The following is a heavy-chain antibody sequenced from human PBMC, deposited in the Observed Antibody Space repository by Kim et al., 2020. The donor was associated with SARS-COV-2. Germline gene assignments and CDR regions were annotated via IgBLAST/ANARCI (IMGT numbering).Heavy chain of an antibody. CDR1: GGSVSSSNYY. D-gene: IGHD6-6*01. CDR2: IYYTGDT. Sequence: SETLSLTCTVSGGSVSSSNYYWGWVRQPPGKGLEWIGNIYYTGDTYYNPSLESRVTISVDTSKNHFSLKLSSLTAADTAVYFCARLEYSSSSRLFDPWGEGALGTVSS. J-gene: IGHJ5*02. V-gene: IGHV4-39*02. CDR3: ARLEYSSSSRLFDP.